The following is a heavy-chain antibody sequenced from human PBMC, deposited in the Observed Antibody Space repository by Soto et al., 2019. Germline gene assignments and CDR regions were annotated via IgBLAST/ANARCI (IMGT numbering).Heavy chain of an antibody. Sequence: ASVKVSCKASGYTFTYRYLHWVRQAPGQALEWMGWITPFNGNTNYAQKFQDRVTITRDRSMSTAYMELSSLRSEDTAMYYCASSSLSAGYCSGGPYPLYYFDYWGQGTLVTVSS. CDR1: GYTFTYRY. V-gene: IGHV1-45*02. D-gene: IGHD2-15*01. CDR2: ITPFNGNT. CDR3: ASSSLSAGYCSGGPYPLYYFDY. J-gene: IGHJ4*02.